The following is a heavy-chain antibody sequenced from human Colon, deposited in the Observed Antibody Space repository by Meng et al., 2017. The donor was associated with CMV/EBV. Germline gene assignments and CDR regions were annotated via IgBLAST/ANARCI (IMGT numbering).Heavy chain of an antibody. V-gene: IGHV4-34*01. CDR1: GGSFIGYS. CDR2: IDHVGAT. CDR3: ARTVRSRDYYYGMDV. Sequence: SETLSLTCALSGGSFIGYSWSWIRQPPGKGPEWIGDIDHVGATNYNPSLKSRVTISVDTSKNQFSLKLSSVTAADTAVYYCARTVRSRDYYYGMDVWGQGTTVTVSS. J-gene: IGHJ6*02. D-gene: IGHD3-10*01.